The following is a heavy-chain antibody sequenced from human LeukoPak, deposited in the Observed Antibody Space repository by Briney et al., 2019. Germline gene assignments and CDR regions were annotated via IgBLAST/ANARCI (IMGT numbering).Heavy chain of an antibody. CDR1: GFTFSGYS. Sequence: GGSLRLSCTASGFTFSGYSMNWIRQAPGKGLEWVSSFGTRSTSIYHADSVQGRFTISRDNSKSTLCLQMNSLRAEDTAVYYCAKQLGYCSDGSCYFPYWGQGTLVTVSS. J-gene: IGHJ4*02. V-gene: IGHV3-21*04. CDR3: AKQLGYCSDGSCYFPY. D-gene: IGHD2-15*01. CDR2: FGTRSTSI.